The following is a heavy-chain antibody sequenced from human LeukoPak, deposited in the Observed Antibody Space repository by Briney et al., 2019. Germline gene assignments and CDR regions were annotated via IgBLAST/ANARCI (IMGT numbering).Heavy chain of an antibody. J-gene: IGHJ4*02. CDR1: GFTFDDYA. D-gene: IGHD1-7*01. CDR3: ARGTGTTLDY. Sequence: PGGSLRLSCAASGFTFDDYAMHWVRQAPGKGLEWVSAIGTAGDTYYPGSVKGRFTISRENAKNSLYLQMNSLRAGDTAVYYCARGTGTTLDYWGQGTLVTVSS. V-gene: IGHV3-13*01. CDR2: IGTAGDT.